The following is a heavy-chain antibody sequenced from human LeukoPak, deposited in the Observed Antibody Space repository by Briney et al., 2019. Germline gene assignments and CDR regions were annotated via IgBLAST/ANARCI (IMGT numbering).Heavy chain of an antibody. CDR1: GYTFTSYG. V-gene: IGHV1-69*06. J-gene: IGHJ3*02. D-gene: IGHD2-2*01. Sequence: GASVKVSCKASGYTFTSYGISWVRQAPGQGLEWMGGIIPIFGTANYAQKFQGRVTITADKSTSTAYMELSSLRSEDTAVYYCARDVLGPAAMHGPKGYAFDIWGQGTMVTVSS. CDR2: IIPIFGTA. CDR3: ARDVLGPAAMHGPKGYAFDI.